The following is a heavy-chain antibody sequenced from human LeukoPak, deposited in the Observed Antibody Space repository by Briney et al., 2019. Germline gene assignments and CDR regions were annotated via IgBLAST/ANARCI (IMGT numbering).Heavy chain of an antibody. D-gene: IGHD4-17*01. V-gene: IGHV3-48*03. J-gene: IGHJ4*02. CDR1: GFTFSSYE. Sequence: GGSLRLSCAASGFTFSSYEMNWVRQAPGKGLEWLSYISSSGRTKYYPDSVKGRFTISRDNAKNTLYLQMNTLRAEDTAVYYCARGGYGAYMGWGQGNLVTVSS. CDR3: ARGGYGAYMG. CDR2: ISSSGRTK.